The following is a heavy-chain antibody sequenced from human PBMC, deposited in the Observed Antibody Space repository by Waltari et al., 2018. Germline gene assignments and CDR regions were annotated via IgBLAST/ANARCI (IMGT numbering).Heavy chain of an antibody. Sequence: QLQLQESGPGLVEPSETLSLTCTVSGGSISSTSYFWAWIRQSPGKGLEWLGSIYYSGSTYYNPSPRRRVPMSVATSKNQFSLQLNSVTAADTAVYYWATETVGPARNWFDPWGQGTLVTVSS. V-gene: IGHV4-39*01. CDR3: ATETVGPARNWFDP. D-gene: IGHD2-15*01. CDR1: GGSISSTSYF. CDR2: IYYSGST. J-gene: IGHJ5*02.